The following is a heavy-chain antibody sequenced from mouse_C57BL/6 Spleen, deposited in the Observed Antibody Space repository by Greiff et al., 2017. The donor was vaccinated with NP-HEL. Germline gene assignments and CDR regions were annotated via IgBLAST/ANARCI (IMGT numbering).Heavy chain of an antibody. Sequence: QVQLQQPGAELVKPGASVKMSCKASGYTFTSYWITLVKQRPGQGLEWIGDIYPGSGSTNYNEKLKSKATLTVDTSSSTAYMQLSSLTSEDSAVYYCARITTVVAFDYWGQGTTLTVSS. J-gene: IGHJ2*01. CDR3: ARITTVVAFDY. V-gene: IGHV1-55*01. CDR2: IYPGSGST. D-gene: IGHD1-1*01. CDR1: GYTFTSYW.